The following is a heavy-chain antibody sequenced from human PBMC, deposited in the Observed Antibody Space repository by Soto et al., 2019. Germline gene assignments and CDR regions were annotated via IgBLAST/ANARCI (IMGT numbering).Heavy chain of an antibody. J-gene: IGHJ4*02. V-gene: IGHV4-34*01. CDR1: GGSFSGYD. D-gene: IGHD5-12*01. CDR3: ARRRPGWLQSYYFDY. CDR2: INHSGST. Sequence: SETLSLTCAVYGGSFSGYDWSWIRQPPGKGLEWIGEINHSGSTNYNPSLKSRVTISVDTSKNQFSLKLSSVTAADTAAYYCARRRPGWLQSYYFDYWGQGTLVTVSS.